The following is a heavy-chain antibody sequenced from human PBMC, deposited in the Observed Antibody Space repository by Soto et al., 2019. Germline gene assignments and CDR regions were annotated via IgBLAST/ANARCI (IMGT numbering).Heavy chain of an antibody. Sequence: QVQLQESGPGLVKPSQTLALTCTVSGDSSISGPYYWSWIRQLPGKGLEYIGYLYYTGSAYHNPSLKSRLNISIDTTKDQFSLMLTSVTAADTGVYFCARGLSPAFRGLFYFDSWGQGTLVTVSS. V-gene: IGHV4-31*03. J-gene: IGHJ4*02. CDR1: GDSSISGPYY. D-gene: IGHD3-16*01. CDR2: LYYTGSA. CDR3: ARGLSPAFRGLFYFDS.